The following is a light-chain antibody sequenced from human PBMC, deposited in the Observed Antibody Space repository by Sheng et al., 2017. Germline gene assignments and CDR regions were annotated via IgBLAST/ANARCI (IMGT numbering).Light chain of an antibody. Sequence: QSVLTQPPSVSATPGQTVTISCSGSKSNIGNNYVSWYQQLPGTTPKLLIYDNNKRPSGIPDRFSASKSGTSAALGITGLQAGDEADYYCGTYDTSLYIWAFGGGTKLDRP. J-gene: IGLJ3*02. CDR3: GTYDTSLYIWA. CDR1: KSNIGNNY. CDR2: DNN. V-gene: IGLV1-51*01.